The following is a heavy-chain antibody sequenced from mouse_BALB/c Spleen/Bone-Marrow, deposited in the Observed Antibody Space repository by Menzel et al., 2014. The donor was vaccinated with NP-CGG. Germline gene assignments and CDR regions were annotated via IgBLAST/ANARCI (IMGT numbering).Heavy chain of an antibody. V-gene: IGHV1-67*01. Sequence: VQLQQSGAELVRPGVSVKISCKGSGYTFTDYAIHWVKQSHAKSLEWIGLISGYYGDAIYNQKFKGKATMTVDKSSRPAYMALARLTSEDSAIYYCARSGKVRNAMDYWGQGTSVTVSS. CDR2: ISGYYGDA. J-gene: IGHJ4*01. D-gene: IGHD2-14*01. CDR1: GYTFTDYA. CDR3: ARSGKVRNAMDY.